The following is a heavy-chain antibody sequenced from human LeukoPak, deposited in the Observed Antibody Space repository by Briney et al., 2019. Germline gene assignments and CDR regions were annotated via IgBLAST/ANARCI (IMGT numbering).Heavy chain of an antibody. D-gene: IGHD3-22*01. Sequence: TSETLSLTCTVSGGSINDYYWSWIRQPPGKGLDWIGYMYYTGSTNYNPSLKSRVTISVDTSKNQFSLKLSSVTAADTAVYYCARDYYDSSGYYSGFDYWGQGTLVTVSS. CDR1: GGSINDYY. V-gene: IGHV4-59*01. CDR3: ARDYYDSSGYYSGFDY. CDR2: MYYTGST. J-gene: IGHJ4*02.